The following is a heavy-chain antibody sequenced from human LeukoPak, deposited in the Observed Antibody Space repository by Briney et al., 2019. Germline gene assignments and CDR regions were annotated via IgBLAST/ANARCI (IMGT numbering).Heavy chain of an antibody. Sequence: LSGGSLRLSCAASGFTFSSHWMHWVRQAPGKGLVWVSRIIGDGSYTTYADSVKGRFTVSRDNAKNTLYLQMDSLRAEDTAVYYCAKGIQNYYDSSGYPYWGQGTLVTVSS. CDR3: AKGIQNYYDSSGYPY. D-gene: IGHD3-22*01. CDR2: IIGDGSYT. J-gene: IGHJ4*02. V-gene: IGHV3-74*03. CDR1: GFTFSSHW.